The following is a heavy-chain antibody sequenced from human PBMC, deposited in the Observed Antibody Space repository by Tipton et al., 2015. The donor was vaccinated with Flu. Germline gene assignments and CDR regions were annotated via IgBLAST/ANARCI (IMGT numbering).Heavy chain of an antibody. CDR1: GDSMGSRYY. CDR2: IHRAGNT. J-gene: IGHJ4*02. CDR3: ARAPTTAVAYI. V-gene: IGHV4-38-2*02. D-gene: IGHD6-19*01. Sequence: TLSLTCSVSGDSMGSRYYWGWIRQAPGKGLEWIANIHRAGNTYYNPSLKSRVTLSVDTSKNQFSLKLTSVTAADTAVYYCARAPTTAVAYIWGQGTLVTVSS.